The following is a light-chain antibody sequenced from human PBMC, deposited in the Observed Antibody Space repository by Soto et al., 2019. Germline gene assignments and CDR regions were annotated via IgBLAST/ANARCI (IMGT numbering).Light chain of an antibody. J-gene: IGKJ5*01. CDR3: QQYGSSLSIT. Sequence: EIVLTQSPATLSLSPGERATLSCGASQSVSSSYLAWYQQKPGLAPRLLIYDASSRATGIPDRFSGSGSGTDFTLTIRRLEPEEFEVYYCQQYGSSLSITFGQGTRLEIK. CDR1: QSVSSSY. CDR2: DAS. V-gene: IGKV3D-20*01.